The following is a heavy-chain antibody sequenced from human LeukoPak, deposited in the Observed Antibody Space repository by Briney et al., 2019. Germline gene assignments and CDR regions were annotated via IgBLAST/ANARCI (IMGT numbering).Heavy chain of an antibody. V-gene: IGHV4-31*03. J-gene: IGHJ5*02. Sequence: SETLSLTCTVSGGSISSGGYYWSWIRQHPGKGLEWIGYIYYSGSTYYNPSLKSRVTISVDTSKNQFSLKLSSVTAADTAVCYCARALSRQLPYNWFDPWGQGTLVTVSS. CDR2: IYYSGST. CDR1: GGSISSGGYY. D-gene: IGHD2-2*01. CDR3: ARALSRQLPYNWFDP.